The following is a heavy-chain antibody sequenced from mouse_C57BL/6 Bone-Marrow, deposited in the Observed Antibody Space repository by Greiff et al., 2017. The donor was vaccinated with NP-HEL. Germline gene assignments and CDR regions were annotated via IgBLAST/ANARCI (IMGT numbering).Heavy chain of an antibody. Sequence: QVQLQQPGAELVMPGASVKLSCKASGYTFTSYWMHWVKQRPGQGLEWIGEIDPSDSYTNYNQKFKGKSTLTVDKSSSTAYMQLSSLTSEDSAVYYCAVYGNYGVFDYWGQGTTLTVSS. V-gene: IGHV1-69*01. J-gene: IGHJ2*01. CDR2: IDPSDSYT. CDR3: AVYGNYGVFDY. CDR1: GYTFTSYW. D-gene: IGHD2-1*01.